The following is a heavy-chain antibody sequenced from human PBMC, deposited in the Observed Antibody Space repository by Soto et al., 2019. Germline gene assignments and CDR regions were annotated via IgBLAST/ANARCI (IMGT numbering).Heavy chain of an antibody. Sequence: QVQLEQSGAEVKKPGSSVKVSCRSSGGTFSNSAISWVRQAPGQGLEWLGGIMPIFRTPDYAQKFQGRVTXTXDXXTNTAYMELSGLTSDDTAVYYCARDKDRVPLGGNYYYILDVWGQGTTVTVSS. V-gene: IGHV1-69*05. CDR2: IMPIFRTP. D-gene: IGHD2-2*01. CDR1: GGTFSNSA. J-gene: IGHJ6*02. CDR3: ARDKDRVPLGGNYYYILDV.